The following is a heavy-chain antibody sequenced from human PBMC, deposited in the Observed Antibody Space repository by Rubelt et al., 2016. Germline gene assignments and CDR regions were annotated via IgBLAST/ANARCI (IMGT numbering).Heavy chain of an antibody. CDR1: GGSINRNY. CDR2: IYYSGST. J-gene: IGHJ3*02. V-gene: IGHV4-59*12. D-gene: IGHD7-27*01. CDR3: ARDRTGDHDALEI. Sequence: QVQLQESGPGLVKPSETLSLTCTVSGGSINRNYWSWVRQPPGKGLEWIGYIYYSGSTNYNPSLKSRVTISVDTSKNQFSMKLSSVTGADTAGLYCARDRTGDHDALEIWGQGTMVSVSS.